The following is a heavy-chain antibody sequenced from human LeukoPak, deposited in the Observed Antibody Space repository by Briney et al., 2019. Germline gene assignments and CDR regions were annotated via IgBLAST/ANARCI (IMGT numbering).Heavy chain of an antibody. CDR2: IYYSGST. CDR1: DGSISSSSYY. Sequence: PSETLSLTCTVSDGSISSSSYYWGWIRQPPGKGLEWIGSIYYSGSTYYNPSLKSRVTISVDKSKNQFSLKLSSVTAADTAVYYCARAQFDIAVAHFDYWGQGTLVTVSS. V-gene: IGHV4-39*07. CDR3: ARAQFDIAVAHFDY. J-gene: IGHJ4*02. D-gene: IGHD6-19*01.